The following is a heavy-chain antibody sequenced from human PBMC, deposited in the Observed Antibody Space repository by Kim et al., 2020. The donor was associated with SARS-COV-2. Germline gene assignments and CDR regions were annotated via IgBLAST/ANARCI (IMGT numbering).Heavy chain of an antibody. V-gene: IGHV1-69*13. CDR1: GGTFSSYA. CDR2: IIPIFGTA. CDR3: AIVVVPAAGEAHYYYGMDV. D-gene: IGHD2-2*01. Sequence: SVKVSCKASGGTFSSYAISWVRQAPGQGLEWMGGIIPIFGTANYAQKFQGRVTITADESTSTAYMELSSLRSEDTAVYYCAIVVVPAAGEAHYYYGMDVWGQVTTVTVSS. J-gene: IGHJ6*02.